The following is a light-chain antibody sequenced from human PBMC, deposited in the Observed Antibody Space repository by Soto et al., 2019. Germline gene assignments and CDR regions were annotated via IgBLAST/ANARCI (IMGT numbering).Light chain of an antibody. Sequence: DIQMTQSPSTLSGSVGDRVTITCRASQSISGYLAWYQQKPGEAPKLLIYDGSTLESGVPSRFSGSGSGTDFTFTISSLQAEEFATYYGLQDYSYPWTGSQGTKVDIK. J-gene: IGKJ1*01. V-gene: IGKV1-5*01. CDR3: LQDYSYPWT. CDR2: DGS. CDR1: QSISGY.